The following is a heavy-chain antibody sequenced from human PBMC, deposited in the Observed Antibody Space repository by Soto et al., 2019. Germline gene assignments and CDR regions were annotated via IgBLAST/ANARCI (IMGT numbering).Heavy chain of an antibody. CDR1: GFTFSTYG. D-gene: IGHD2-2*01. V-gene: IGHV3-30*18. CDR2: ISYDGKNK. CDR3: AKGQHCSSTSCYFYHYGMDV. Sequence: QVQLVESGGGVVQPGRSLRLSCVASGFTFSTYGMHWVRQAPGKGLEGVAVISYDGKNKYYADSVKGRLTISRDNSKNTVYLQMSRLRGEDTAVYYCAKGQHCSSTSCYFYHYGMDVWGQGTTVAVSS. J-gene: IGHJ6*02.